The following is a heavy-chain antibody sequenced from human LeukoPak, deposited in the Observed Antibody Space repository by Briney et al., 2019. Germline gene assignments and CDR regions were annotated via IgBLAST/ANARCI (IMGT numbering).Heavy chain of an antibody. CDR3: AKDEDYYGSGSYYTYNWFDP. CDR2: ISGSGGST. CDR1: GFTFSSYA. Sequence: GGSLRLSCAASGFTFSSYAMSWVRQAPGKGLEWVSAISGSGGSTYYADSVTGRFTISRDNSKNTLYLQMNSLRAEDTAVYYCAKDEDYYGSGSYYTYNWFDPWGQGTLVTVSS. J-gene: IGHJ5*02. V-gene: IGHV3-23*01. D-gene: IGHD3-10*01.